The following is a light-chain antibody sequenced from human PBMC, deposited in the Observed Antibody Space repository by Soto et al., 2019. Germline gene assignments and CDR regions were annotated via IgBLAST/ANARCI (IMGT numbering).Light chain of an antibody. CDR1: QSISSSY. J-gene: IGKJ1*01. V-gene: IGKV3-20*01. Sequence: EVLLTQSPCTLSLSPRERTTLSCRASQSISSSYLAWYQQKPGQAPRLLVYGASSRATGIPDRFSGSGSGTDFTLTISRLEPEDFALYYCQQYSSTFWTLGQGTKV. CDR3: QQYSSTFWT. CDR2: GAS.